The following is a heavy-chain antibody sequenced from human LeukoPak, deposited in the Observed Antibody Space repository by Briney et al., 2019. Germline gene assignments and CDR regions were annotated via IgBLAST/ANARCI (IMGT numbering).Heavy chain of an antibody. CDR3: ARRGTLLWFGVFPEYYFDY. Sequence: SETLSLTCTVSGDSISRSNYYWGWIRQPPGKGLEWIGSIYYSGSTDYNPSLKSRVTISVDTSKNQFSLKLSSVTAADTAVYYCARRGTLLWFGVFPEYYFDYWGQGTLVTVSS. V-gene: IGHV4-39*07. CDR2: IYYSGST. D-gene: IGHD3-10*01. CDR1: GDSISRSNYY. J-gene: IGHJ4*02.